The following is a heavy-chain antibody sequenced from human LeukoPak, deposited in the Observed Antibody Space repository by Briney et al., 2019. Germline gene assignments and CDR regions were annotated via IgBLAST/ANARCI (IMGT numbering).Heavy chain of an antibody. CDR3: ARVTGYMVEDFFDY. Sequence: PSETLSLTCTVSGGSINTPNYYWGWIRQTPRKGLEWIGNIFYSGGTYYSPSLTSRVTISLDTSRNQFSLKLNSVTAADTAVYYCARVTGYMVEDFFDYWGQGTLVSVSS. D-gene: IGHD3-9*01. J-gene: IGHJ4*02. CDR2: IFYSGGT. V-gene: IGHV4-39*07. CDR1: GGSINTPNYY.